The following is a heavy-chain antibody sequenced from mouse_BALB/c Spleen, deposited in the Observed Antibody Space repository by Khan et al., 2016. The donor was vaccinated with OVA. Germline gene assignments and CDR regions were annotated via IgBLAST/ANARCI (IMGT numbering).Heavy chain of an antibody. V-gene: IGHV1S81*02. Sequence: QVQLQQPGAELVKPGASVELSCKASGYTFTSYYMYWLKQRPGQGLEWIGEINPINGGTNFNEKFKNKATLTVDKSSSTAYMQLSSLTSEDSAVYYCIRRGTARATLWFAYWGQGTLVTVSA. CDR2: INPINGGT. D-gene: IGHD3-2*01. J-gene: IGHJ3*01. CDR1: GYTFTSYY. CDR3: IRRGTARATLWFAY.